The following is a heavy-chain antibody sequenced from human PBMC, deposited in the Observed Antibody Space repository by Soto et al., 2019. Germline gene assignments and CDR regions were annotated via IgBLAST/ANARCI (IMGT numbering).Heavy chain of an antibody. J-gene: IGHJ4*02. D-gene: IGHD3-10*01. CDR2: IWYDGSNK. CDR1: GFTFSSYG. Sequence: GGSLRLSCAASGFTFSSYGMHWVRQAPGKGLEWVAVIWYDGSNKYYADSVKGRFTISRDNSKNTLYLQMNSLRAEDTAVYYCARDRSRFGDYFDLWGQGTLVTVPS. CDR3: ARDRSRFGDYFDL. V-gene: IGHV3-33*01.